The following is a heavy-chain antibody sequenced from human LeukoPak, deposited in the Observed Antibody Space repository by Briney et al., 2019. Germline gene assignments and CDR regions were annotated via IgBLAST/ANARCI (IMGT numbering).Heavy chain of an antibody. CDR1: GYTFTSYG. J-gene: IGHJ3*02. D-gene: IGHD1-20*01. CDR3: ARASTHRYNWKSGQLNDAFDI. CDR2: ISAYNGNT. V-gene: IGHV1-18*01. Sequence: ASVKVSCKASGYTFTSYGISWVRQAPGQGLEWMGWISAYNGNTNYAQKLQGRVTMTRDTSTSTVYMELRSLKSNDTAMYYCARASTHRYNWKSGQLNDAFDIWGQGTMVTVSS.